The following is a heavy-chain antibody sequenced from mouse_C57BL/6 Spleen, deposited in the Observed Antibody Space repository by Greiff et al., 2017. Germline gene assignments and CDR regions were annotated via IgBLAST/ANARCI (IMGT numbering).Heavy chain of an antibody. CDR3: ARWDYYGSSPDY. CDR1: GYTFTSYG. J-gene: IGHJ2*01. V-gene: IGHV1-81*01. Sequence: VKLQQSGAELARPGASVKLSCKASGYTFTSYGISWVKQRTGQGLEWIGEIYPRSGNTYYNEKFKGKATLTADKSSSTAYMELRSLTSEDSAVYFCARWDYYGSSPDYWGQGTTLTVSS. D-gene: IGHD1-1*01. CDR2: IYPRSGNT.